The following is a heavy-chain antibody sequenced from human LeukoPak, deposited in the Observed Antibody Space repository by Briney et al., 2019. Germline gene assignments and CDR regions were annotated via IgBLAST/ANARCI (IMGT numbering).Heavy chain of an antibody. D-gene: IGHD3-22*01. CDR2: IKQDTSEK. CDR3: ARSTLFDSSGSFDY. J-gene: IGHJ4*02. CDR1: GFTFTSYW. V-gene: IGHV3-7*01. Sequence: GGSLRLSCAASGFTFTSYWMTWVRQAPGKGLEWVANIKQDTSEKYYVDSVKGRFTISRDNTKNSLYLQMSSLRVEDTAVYYCARSTLFDSSGSFDYWGQGTPVTVSS.